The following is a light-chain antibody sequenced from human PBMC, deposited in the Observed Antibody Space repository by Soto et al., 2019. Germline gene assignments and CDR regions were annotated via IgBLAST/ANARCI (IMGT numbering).Light chain of an antibody. V-gene: IGLV1-40*01. CDR1: SSNIGAGYD. J-gene: IGLJ2*01. Sequence: QSVLTQPPSVSGSPGQRVTISCTGASSNIGAGYDVHWYQQLPGTAPRLLIYGNNNRPSGVPDRFSSSKSGTSASLAITGLQAEDEADYYCQSYDSSPPVVFGGGTKLTVL. CDR2: GNN. CDR3: QSYDSSPPVV.